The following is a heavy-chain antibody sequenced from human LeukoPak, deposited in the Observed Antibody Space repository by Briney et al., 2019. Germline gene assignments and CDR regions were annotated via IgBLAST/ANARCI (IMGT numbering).Heavy chain of an antibody. CDR2: IYYSGST. D-gene: IGHD1-1*01. V-gene: IGHV4-31*03. Sequence: SETLSLTCTVSGGSISSGGYYWSWIRQHPGKGLEWIGYIYYSGSTYYNPSLKSRVTISVDTSKNQFSLKLSSVTAADTAVYYCAGNWNANWFDPRGQGTLVTVSS. CDR3: AGNWNANWFDP. J-gene: IGHJ5*02. CDR1: GGSISSGGYY.